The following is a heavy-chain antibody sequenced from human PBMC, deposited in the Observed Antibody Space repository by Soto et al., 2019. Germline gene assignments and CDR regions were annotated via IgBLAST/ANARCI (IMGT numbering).Heavy chain of an antibody. Sequence: QVQLVQSGAEVKKPGSSVKVSCKASGGTFSSYAISWVRQAPGQGLEWMGGIIPIFGTANYAQKFQGRVTNSADESTSKAYLELGNPRSGDTALYYCDYGDIWGHGTMVTVSS. V-gene: IGHV1-69*12. CDR1: GGTFSSYA. D-gene: IGHD4-17*01. CDR2: IIPIFGTA. J-gene: IGHJ3*02. CDR3: DYGDI.